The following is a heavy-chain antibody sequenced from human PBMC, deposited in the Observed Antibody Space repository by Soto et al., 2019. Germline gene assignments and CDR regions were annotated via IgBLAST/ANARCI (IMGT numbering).Heavy chain of an antibody. D-gene: IGHD3-3*01. J-gene: IGHJ4*02. Sequence: ASVKVSCKASGYTFTIYGISWVRQAPGQGLEWMGWISAYNGNTNYAQKLQGRVTMTTDTSTSTAYMELRSLRSDDTAVYYCARDTPSVYDFWSGYDYWGQGTLVTVSS. CDR2: ISAYNGNT. CDR3: ARDTPSVYDFWSGYDY. CDR1: GYTFTIYG. V-gene: IGHV1-18*01.